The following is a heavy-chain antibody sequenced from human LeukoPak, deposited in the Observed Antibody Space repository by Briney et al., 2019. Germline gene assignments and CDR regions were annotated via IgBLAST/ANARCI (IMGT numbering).Heavy chain of an antibody. V-gene: IGHV3-21*01. CDR1: GFTFSSYS. CDR3: ARARSSYDAFDI. CDR2: ISSSSSYI. D-gene: IGHD6-6*01. J-gene: IGHJ3*02. Sequence: GGSLRLSCAASGFTFSSYSMNWVRQAPGKGLEWVSSISSSSSYIYYADSVKGRFTISRDNAKNSLYLQMNSQRAEDTAVYYCARARSSYDAFDIWGQGTMLTVSS.